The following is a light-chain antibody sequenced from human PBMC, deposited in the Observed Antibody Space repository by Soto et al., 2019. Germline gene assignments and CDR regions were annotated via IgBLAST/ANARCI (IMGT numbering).Light chain of an antibody. CDR3: QQYINWPLT. Sequence: EIVMTQSPVTLSVSPGERATPSCRASQSINTDLAWYQQKPGQAPRLLIYGASTRATGIPARFSGSGSGTEFTLTISSLQSEDFAVYYCQQYINWPLTFGGGAKVEIK. CDR1: QSINTD. J-gene: IGKJ4*01. V-gene: IGKV3-15*01. CDR2: GAS.